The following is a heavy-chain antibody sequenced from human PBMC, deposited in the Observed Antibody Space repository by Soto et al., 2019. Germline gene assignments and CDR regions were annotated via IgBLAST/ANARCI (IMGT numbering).Heavy chain of an antibody. D-gene: IGHD2-2*01. CDR3: ATALGCRSTSCTLDY. CDR1: GGTFGSYA. V-gene: IGHV1-69*01. Sequence: QVQLVQSGAEVKKPGSSVKVSCKASGGTFGSYAFSWVRQAPGQGLEWMGGIIPVSGAAHYAQKFQGRVTITADESTSTAYMVRSSLSSQDTAVYYCATALGCRSTSCTLDYWGQGTRVIVSS. J-gene: IGHJ4*02. CDR2: IIPVSGAA.